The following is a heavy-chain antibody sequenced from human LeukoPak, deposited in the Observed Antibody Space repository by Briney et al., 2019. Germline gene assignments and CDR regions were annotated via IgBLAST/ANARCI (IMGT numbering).Heavy chain of an antibody. CDR3: ARDHYGSSRPNFDY. CDR1: GYTFTSYG. D-gene: IGHD3-10*01. CDR2: ISAYNGNT. V-gene: IGHV1-18*01. Sequence: VASGKVSCKAAGYTFTSYGISWVRQAPGQGLEWMGWISAYNGNTNYAQKLQGRVTMTTDTSTSTAYMELRSLRSDDTAVYYCARDHYGSSRPNFDYWGQGTLVTVSS. J-gene: IGHJ4*02.